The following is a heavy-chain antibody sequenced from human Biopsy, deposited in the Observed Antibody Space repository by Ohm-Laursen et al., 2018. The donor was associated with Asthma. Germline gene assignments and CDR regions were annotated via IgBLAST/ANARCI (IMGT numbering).Heavy chain of an antibody. J-gene: IGHJ3*02. Sequence: LSLTCASAGFVFSQCGMHWVRQGPGKGLEWVAFVSSDGHDKFYEDSVKGRFTISRDNSRNRLYLQINRLTVEDSALYFCARQSGQDFPDTSAFDIWGQGTKVAVSS. D-gene: IGHD3-22*01. CDR1: GFVFSQCG. CDR3: ARQSGQDFPDTSAFDI. CDR2: VSSDGHDK. V-gene: IGHV3-30*03.